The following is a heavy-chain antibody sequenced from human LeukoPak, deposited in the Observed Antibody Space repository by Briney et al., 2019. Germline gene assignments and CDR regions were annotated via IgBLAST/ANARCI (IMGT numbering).Heavy chain of an antibody. V-gene: IGHV1-69*13. CDR3: ACLGDMIAPTWIIDY. CDR2: IIPIFGTA. CDR1: GGTFSSYA. D-gene: IGHD3-22*01. Sequence: GASVKVSCKASGGTFSSYAISWVRQAPGQGLEWMGGIIPIFGTANYAQKFQGRVTITADESTSTAYMELSSLRSEDTAVYYCACLGDMIAPTWIIDYWGQGTLVTVSS. J-gene: IGHJ4*02.